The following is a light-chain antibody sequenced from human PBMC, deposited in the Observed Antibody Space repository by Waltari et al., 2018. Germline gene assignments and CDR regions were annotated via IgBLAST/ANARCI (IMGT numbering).Light chain of an antibody. J-gene: IGKJ2*01. CDR2: DAC. CDR1: QDIQTF. V-gene: IGKV1-33*01. CDR3: LQYDNLPYA. Sequence: DTQMTQSPSSLSASVGDRVTITCQASQDIQTFLNWFKQKAGKAPQLLIYDACKLETGVPSRFSGSGSGTFFTFTISSLQLHDSAVYFCLQYDNLPYAFGQGTRLDI.